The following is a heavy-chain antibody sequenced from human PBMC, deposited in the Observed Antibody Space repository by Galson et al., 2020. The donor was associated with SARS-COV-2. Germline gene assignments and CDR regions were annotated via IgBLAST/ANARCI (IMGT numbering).Heavy chain of an antibody. V-gene: IGHV4-30-2*06. CDR1: GGSITSGGYS. CDR3: ARRYVSGLSPYWYLDL. CDR2: VYQSGAT. D-gene: IGHD3-16*01. Sequence: SETLSLTCSVSGGSITSGGYSWTWIRQSPGKGLEWIGYVYQSGATHYNPSLKRRLTISMDRSKNQLSLKLTSVTAADTAVYYCARRYVSGLSPYWYLDLWGRGTLVTVSS. J-gene: IGHJ2*01.